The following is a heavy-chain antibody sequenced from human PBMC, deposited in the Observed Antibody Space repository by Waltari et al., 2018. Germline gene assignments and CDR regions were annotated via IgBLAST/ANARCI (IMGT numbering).Heavy chain of an antibody. CDR3: ARKWTYYDSSGYDY. CDR1: GGTFSSYA. Sequence: QVQLVQSGAEVKKTGSSVKVSCKASGGTFSSYAISWVRQAPGQGLEWMGGIIPIFGTANYAQKFQGRVTITADESTSTAYMELSSLRSEDTAVYYCARKWTYYDSSGYDYWGQGTLVTVSS. CDR2: IIPIFGTA. V-gene: IGHV1-69*13. J-gene: IGHJ4*02. D-gene: IGHD3-22*01.